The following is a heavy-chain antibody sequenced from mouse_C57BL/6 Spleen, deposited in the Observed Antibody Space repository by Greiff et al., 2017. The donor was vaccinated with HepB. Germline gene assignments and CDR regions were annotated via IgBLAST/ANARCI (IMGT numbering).Heavy chain of an antibody. D-gene: IGHD4-1*01. J-gene: IGHJ2*01. CDR2: FYPGSGSI. CDR1: GYTFTEYT. V-gene: IGHV1-62-2*01. Sequence: QVHVKQSGAELVKPGASVKLSCKASGYTFTEYTIHWVKQRPGQGLEWIGWFYPGSGSIKYNEKFKDKATLTADKSSSTVYMELSRLTAEDSAVYFCARWDVLDYFDYWGQGTTLTVSS. CDR3: ARWDVLDYFDY.